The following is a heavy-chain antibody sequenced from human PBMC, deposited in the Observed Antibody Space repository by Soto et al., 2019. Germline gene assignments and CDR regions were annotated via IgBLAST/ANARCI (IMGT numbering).Heavy chain of an antibody. CDR3: ARRYGGNFDY. Sequence: QVQLQESGPGLVKPSETLSLTCTVSGGSINNYYWSWIRQPPGKGLEWIGYIYYSGSTNNNPSLKSRVTISVDTSKNQFSLKLSSVTAADTAVYYCARRYGGNFDYWGQGTLVTVSS. V-gene: IGHV4-59*01. CDR1: GGSINNYY. D-gene: IGHD1-26*01. CDR2: IYYSGST. J-gene: IGHJ4*02.